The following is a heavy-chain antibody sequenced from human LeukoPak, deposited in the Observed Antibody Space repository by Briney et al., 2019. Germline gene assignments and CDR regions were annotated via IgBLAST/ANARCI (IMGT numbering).Heavy chain of an antibody. Sequence: GRSLRLSCAASGFTFSSYGMHWVRQAPGKGLEWVAVIWYDGSNKYYADSVKGRFTISRDNSKNTLYLQMTSLRAEDTAVYYCARDCSSTSCWQFDYWGQGTLVTVSS. CDR3: ARDCSSTSCWQFDY. CDR2: IWYDGSNK. D-gene: IGHD2-2*01. J-gene: IGHJ4*02. V-gene: IGHV3-33*01. CDR1: GFTFSSYG.